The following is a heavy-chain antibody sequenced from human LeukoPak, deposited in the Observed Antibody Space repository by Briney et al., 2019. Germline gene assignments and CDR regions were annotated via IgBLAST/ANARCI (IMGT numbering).Heavy chain of an antibody. J-gene: IGHJ4*02. CDR1: GYTFTSYG. V-gene: IGHV1-46*01. CDR2: INPSGGST. Sequence: GASVKVSCKASGYTFTSYGISWVRQAPGQGLEWMGIINPSGGSTSYAQKFQGRVTMTRDTSTSTVYMELSSLRSEDTAVYYCARDQSYDSSGYPNGYFDYWGQGTLVTVSS. D-gene: IGHD3-22*01. CDR3: ARDQSYDSSGYPNGYFDY.